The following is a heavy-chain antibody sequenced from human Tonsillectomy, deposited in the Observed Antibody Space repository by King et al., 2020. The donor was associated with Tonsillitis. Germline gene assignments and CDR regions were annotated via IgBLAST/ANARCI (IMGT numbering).Heavy chain of an antibody. V-gene: IGHV3-23*03. D-gene: IGHD6-13*01. CDR2: IYSGGSST. J-gene: IGHJ4*02. CDR1: GFTFSSYA. CDR3: AKEGIAAAGIDY. Sequence: QLVQSGGGLVQPGGSLRLSCAASGFTFSSYAMSWVRQAPGKGLEWVSVIYSGGSSTYYADSVKGRFTISRDNSKNTLYLQMNSLRAEDTAVYYCAKEGIAAAGIDYWGQGTLVTASS.